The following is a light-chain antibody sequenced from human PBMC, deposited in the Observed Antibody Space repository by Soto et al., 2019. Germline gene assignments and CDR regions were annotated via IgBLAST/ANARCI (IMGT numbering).Light chain of an antibody. CDR2: DAS. CDR1: QSISNF. V-gene: IGKV3-11*01. J-gene: IGKJ4*01. CDR3: QQRSNWPPLT. Sequence: EIVLTQSPATLSLSPGERATLSCRASQSISNFLAWYQQKSGQSPRLLIYDASNRATGVPARFSGSGSGTELTLTISSLEPEDFAVFYCQQRSNWPPLTFGGGTKVEIK.